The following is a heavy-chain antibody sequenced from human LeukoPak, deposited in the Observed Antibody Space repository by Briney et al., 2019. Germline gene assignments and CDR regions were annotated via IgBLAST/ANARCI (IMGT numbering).Heavy chain of an antibody. V-gene: IGHV4-39*01. D-gene: IGHD3-10*01. Sequence: SETLSLTCTVSGDSSSSHSYFWGWIRQPPGKGLEWVGNIHHIGSTYYNPSLKSRVAISVDTSTNQFSLKLSSVTAADTAVYYCARGDLKSDWFDPWGQGTLVTVSS. CDR2: IHHIGST. CDR3: ARGDLKSDWFDP. CDR1: GDSSSSHSYF. J-gene: IGHJ5*02.